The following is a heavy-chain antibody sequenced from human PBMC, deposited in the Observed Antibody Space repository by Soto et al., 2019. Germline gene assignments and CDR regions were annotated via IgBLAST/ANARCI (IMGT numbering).Heavy chain of an antibody. CDR2: LWYDGSNK. CDR3: ARERGEAEAPLSGVYYYYGMDV. Sequence: VGSLRLSCAASGFTFSRYGMHWVRQAPGKGLAWVAVLWYDGSNKYYADSVKGRFTISGDNSKNMLSLHMNSLGAEDTAVYYCARERGEAEAPLSGVYYYYGMDVRGQGTTVTVAS. V-gene: IGHV3-33*01. J-gene: IGHJ6*02. CDR1: GFTFSRYG. D-gene: IGHD6-13*01.